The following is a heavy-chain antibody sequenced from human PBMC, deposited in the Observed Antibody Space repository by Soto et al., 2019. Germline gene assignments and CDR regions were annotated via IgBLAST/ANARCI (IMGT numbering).Heavy chain of an antibody. CDR2: IHSSGTT. Sequence: PSETLSLTCTVSSGSINSFYWAWMRQPAGKGLEWIGRIHSSGTTNYNPSLSSRVTMSVDPSKNQFSLRLISVTAADTAVYYCARDRIIGTSYSDSWGQGILVTVSS. CDR1: SGSINSFY. D-gene: IGHD1-7*01. J-gene: IGHJ4*02. CDR3: ARDRIIGTSYSDS. V-gene: IGHV4-4*07.